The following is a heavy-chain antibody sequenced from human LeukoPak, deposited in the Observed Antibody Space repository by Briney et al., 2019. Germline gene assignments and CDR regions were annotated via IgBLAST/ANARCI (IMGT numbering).Heavy chain of an antibody. CDR3: ARDHHRRLYDSQARDTFDI. J-gene: IGHJ3*02. CDR1: GFTFSSYS. D-gene: IGHD3-22*01. V-gene: IGHV3-48*01. Sequence: GGSLRLSCAASGFTFSSYSMNWVRQAPGKGLEWVSYISSSSTLYYADSVKGRFSISRDNAKNSLYLQMNSLRAEDTAVYYCARDHHRRLYDSQARDTFDIWGQGTLVTVSS. CDR2: ISSSSTL.